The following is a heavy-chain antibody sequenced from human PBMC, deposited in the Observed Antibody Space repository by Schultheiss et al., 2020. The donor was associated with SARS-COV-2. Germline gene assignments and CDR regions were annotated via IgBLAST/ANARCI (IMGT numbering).Heavy chain of an antibody. V-gene: IGHV4-4*07. Sequence: SETLSLTCTVSGGSISSYYWSWIRQPAGKGLEWIGRIYTSGSTNYNPSLKSRVTMSVDTSKNQFSLKLSSVTAADTAVYYCASGVCSSTSCYIDYWGQGTLVTVSS. CDR1: GGSISSYY. CDR3: ASGVCSSTSCYIDY. J-gene: IGHJ4*02. D-gene: IGHD2-2*02. CDR2: IYTSGST.